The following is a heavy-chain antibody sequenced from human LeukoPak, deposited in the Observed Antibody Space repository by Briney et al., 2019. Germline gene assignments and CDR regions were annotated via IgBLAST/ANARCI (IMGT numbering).Heavy chain of an antibody. V-gene: IGHV5-51*01. D-gene: IGHD3-10*01. CDR1: GYSFTNYW. J-gene: IGHJ4*02. Sequence: ESLKISCKGSGYSFTNYWIGWVRQMPGKGLEWMGIIYPGDSDTRYSPSFQGQVSISVDKSISTAYLQWSSLKASDTAMYYCARRYYGSGSYSDGFDYWGQGTMVTVSS. CDR2: IYPGDSDT. CDR3: ARRYYGSGSYSDGFDY.